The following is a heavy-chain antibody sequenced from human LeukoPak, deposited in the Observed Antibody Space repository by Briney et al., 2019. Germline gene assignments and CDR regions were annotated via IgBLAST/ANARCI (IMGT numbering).Heavy chain of an antibody. V-gene: IGHV3-74*01. Sequence: PGGSPRLSCAASGFTFSSYWMHWVRQAPGKGLVWVSRISSDGSDTNYADSMKGRFTISRDNAKNTLYLPMNSLRAEDTAVYYCARGSYSLGGFDYWGQGTLVTVSS. CDR1: GFTFSSYW. D-gene: IGHD6-13*01. CDR3: ARGSYSLGGFDY. J-gene: IGHJ4*02. CDR2: ISSDGSDT.